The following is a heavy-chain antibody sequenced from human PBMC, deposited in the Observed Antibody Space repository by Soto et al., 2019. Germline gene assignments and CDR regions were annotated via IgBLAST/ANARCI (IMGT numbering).Heavy chain of an antibody. CDR1: GYSFTKYY. J-gene: IGHJ4*02. D-gene: IGHD3-10*01. CDR2: IDPSGGTT. CDR3: ARDMAREFDL. V-gene: IGHV1-46*01. Sequence: QVQMVQSGAEVGKPGASMKVSCRASGYSFTKYYIHWVRQAPGKGLDWMGVIDPSGGTTNYAQRYKGRVTMTSDTSTSTAHMELSSLISEDTAVYYCARDMAREFDLWGQGTLVTVFS.